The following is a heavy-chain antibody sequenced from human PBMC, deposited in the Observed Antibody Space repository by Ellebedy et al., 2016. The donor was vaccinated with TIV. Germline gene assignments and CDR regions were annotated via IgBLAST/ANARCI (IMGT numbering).Heavy chain of an antibody. CDR1: GYRFPTYW. CDR2: IYPGDSNI. Sequence: KVSCKGSGYRFPTYWIGWVRQTPGRGLEWMGAIYPGDSNIKYSPSFQGQVTISADKSISTAYLQWSSLKASDTATYYCARRGYSGYEHSWFDSWGQGTLVTVSS. CDR3: ARRGYSGYEHSWFDS. D-gene: IGHD5-12*01. V-gene: IGHV5-51*01. J-gene: IGHJ5*01.